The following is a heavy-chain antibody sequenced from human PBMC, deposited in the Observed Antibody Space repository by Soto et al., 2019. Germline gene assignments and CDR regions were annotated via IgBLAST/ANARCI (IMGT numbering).Heavy chain of an antibody. Sequence: PGRSLRLSCAASAFTASSNYMSWVRQAPGKGLEWVSVIYSGGSTYYADSVKGRFTISRDNSKNTLYLQMNRLRAEDTAVYYCARSVDIVTGRYDCCYYCYMVVCGKETTFSVAS. D-gene: IGHD3-9*01. J-gene: IGHJ6*03. CDR1: AFTASSNY. CDR3: ARSVDIVTGRYDCCYYCYMVV. CDR2: IYSGGST. V-gene: IGHV3-66*01.